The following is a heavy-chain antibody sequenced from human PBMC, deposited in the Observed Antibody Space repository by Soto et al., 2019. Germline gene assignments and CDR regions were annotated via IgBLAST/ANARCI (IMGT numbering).Heavy chain of an antibody. CDR2: IFYSGNT. CDR1: GNSINTGAYY. Sequence: SETLSLTCTVSGNSINTGAYYWSWLRQHPVKGLEWIGHIFYSGNTHYSPSLESRVTISVDTSKNQFSLKLISVTVADTALYYCAREGRSAAPQAGFDFWGQGTLVTVSS. D-gene: IGHD3-10*01. CDR3: AREGRSAAPQAGFDF. J-gene: IGHJ4*02. V-gene: IGHV4-31*03.